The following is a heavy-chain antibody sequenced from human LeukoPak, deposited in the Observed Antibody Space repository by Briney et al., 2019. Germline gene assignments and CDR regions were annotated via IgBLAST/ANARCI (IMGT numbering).Heavy chain of an antibody. CDR2: ISGGGVGT. CDR3: VKQGDSSSSWNY. Sequence: GGSLRLSCAASGFTFSTGMSWVRQAPGKGLEWVSGISGGGVGTYYADSVKGRFTITRDNSKNTLYLQMNRLRAEDTAVYYCVKQGDSSSSWNYWGQGTLVTVSS. V-gene: IGHV3-23*01. D-gene: IGHD6-13*01. J-gene: IGHJ4*02. CDR1: GFTFSTG.